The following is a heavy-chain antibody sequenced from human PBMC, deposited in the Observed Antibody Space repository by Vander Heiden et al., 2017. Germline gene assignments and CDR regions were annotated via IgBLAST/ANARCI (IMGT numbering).Heavy chain of an antibody. J-gene: IGHJ6*02. Sequence: QVQLLQSGAEVKTPGASVKVSCTASGYTFTGYYMHWVRQAPGQGLEWMGWSNANSGGTNYAQKFQGRVTMTRDTSISTAYMELSRLRSDDTAVYYCARRGHGMDVWGQGTTVTVSS. CDR1: GYTFTGYY. CDR3: ARRGHGMDV. V-gene: IGHV1-2*02. CDR2: SNANSGGT.